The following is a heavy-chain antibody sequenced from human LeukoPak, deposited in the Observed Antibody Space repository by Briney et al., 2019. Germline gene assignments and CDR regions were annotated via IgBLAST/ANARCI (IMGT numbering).Heavy chain of an antibody. D-gene: IGHD6-13*01. Sequence: NSGGSLRLSCAASGFTFSSYAMSWVRQAPGKGLEWVSSISSSSSYIYYADSVKGRFTISRDNAKNSLYLQMNSLRAEDTAVYYCARDRPYHSSSWYRVGPHHRRYYFDYWGQGTLVTVSS. CDR3: ARDRPYHSSSWYRVGPHHRRYYFDY. V-gene: IGHV3-21*01. J-gene: IGHJ4*02. CDR1: GFTFSSYA. CDR2: ISSSSSYI.